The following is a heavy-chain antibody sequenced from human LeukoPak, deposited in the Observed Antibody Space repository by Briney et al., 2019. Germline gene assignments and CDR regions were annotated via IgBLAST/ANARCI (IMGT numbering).Heavy chain of an antibody. CDR3: ARARYHYDNTGHSYWYFDL. CDR2: IHHDGSNK. Sequence: GGSLRLSCAASGFTFSSYGIHWVRQAPGKGLDWVAFIHHDGSNKYYADSVRGRFTISRDNSKNTLYLQMNSLRAEDTAVYYCARARYHYDNTGHSYWYFDLWGRGTLVTVSS. V-gene: IGHV3-30*02. CDR1: GFTFSSYG. J-gene: IGHJ2*01. D-gene: IGHD3-9*01.